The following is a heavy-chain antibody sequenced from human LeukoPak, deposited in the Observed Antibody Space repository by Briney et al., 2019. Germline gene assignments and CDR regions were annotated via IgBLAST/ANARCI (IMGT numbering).Heavy chain of an antibody. Sequence: QAGGSLSLSCAASGFSFSNYAMSWVRQAPGKGLEWVSGVTSGGGHIYYADFVKGRFTISRDDSKNTLFLQMDSLRVEDTAVYYCVTGDPIWFDPWGQGTLVTISS. V-gene: IGHV3-23*01. CDR3: VTGDPIWFDP. J-gene: IGHJ5*02. CDR1: GFSFSNYA. CDR2: VTSGGGHI. D-gene: IGHD3-10*01.